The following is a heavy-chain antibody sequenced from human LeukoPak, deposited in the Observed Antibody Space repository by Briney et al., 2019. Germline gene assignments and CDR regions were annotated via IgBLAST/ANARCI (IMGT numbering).Heavy chain of an antibody. D-gene: IGHD3-10*01. J-gene: IGHJ5*01. CDR2: IESNGLA. CDR3: ARAVAYFYGSVTYDWFES. V-gene: IGHV3-74*01. CDR1: GFTFSSYW. Sequence: GGSLRLSCAASGFTFSSYWMHWVRQTPGKGLMWVSRIESNGLALYADSVRDRFTISRDNAKNTVYLQMNSLRTDDTAMYYCARAVAYFYGSVTYDWFESWGQGTLVTVSS.